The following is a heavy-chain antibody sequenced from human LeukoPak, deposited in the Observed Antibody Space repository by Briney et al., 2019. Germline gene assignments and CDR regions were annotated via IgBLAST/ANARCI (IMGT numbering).Heavy chain of an antibody. Sequence: GGSLRLSCAASGFTFSSYSMSWVRQAPGKGLEWVSFISSSSNTKYNADSVKGRFTISRDNAKNSLNLQMNSLRAEDTAVYYCAKDSYQGDWGLDAFDVWGRGTMVTVSS. D-gene: IGHD2-21*02. CDR3: AKDSYQGDWGLDAFDV. CDR2: ISSSSNTK. V-gene: IGHV3-48*01. J-gene: IGHJ3*01. CDR1: GFTFSSYS.